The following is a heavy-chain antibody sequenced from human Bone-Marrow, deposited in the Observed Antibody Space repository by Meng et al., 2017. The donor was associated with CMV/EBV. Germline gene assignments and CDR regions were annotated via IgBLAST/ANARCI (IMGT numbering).Heavy chain of an antibody. CDR1: GYTFTSYY. CDR2: INPSGGST. D-gene: IGHD2-21*01. J-gene: IGHJ5*02. Sequence: ASVKVSCKASGYTFTSYYMHWVRQAPGQGLEWMGIINPSGGSTSYAQKFQGRVTMTRDTSTSTVYTELSSLRSEDTAVYYCARDHAIHGVVIATNWFDPCGQGTLVTVSS. CDR3: ARDHAIHGVVIATNWFDP. V-gene: IGHV1-46*01.